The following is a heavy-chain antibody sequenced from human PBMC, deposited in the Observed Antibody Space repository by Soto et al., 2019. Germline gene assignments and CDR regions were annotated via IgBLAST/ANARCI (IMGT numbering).Heavy chain of an antibody. D-gene: IGHD2-8*01. CDR3: VSRGYCTNGVCWYFDY. V-gene: IGHV4-39*01. Sequence: SETLSLTCTVSGGSISSSSYYWGWIRQPPGKGLEWIGSIYYSGSTYYNPSLKSRVTISVDTSKNQFSLKLSSVTAADTAVYYCVSRGYCTNGVCWYFDYRGQGTLVTVPS. CDR1: GGSISSSSYY. J-gene: IGHJ4*02. CDR2: IYYSGST.